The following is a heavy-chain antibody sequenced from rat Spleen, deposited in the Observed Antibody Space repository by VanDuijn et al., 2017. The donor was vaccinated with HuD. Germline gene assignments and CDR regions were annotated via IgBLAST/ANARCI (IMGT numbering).Heavy chain of an antibody. V-gene: IGHV2-32*01. D-gene: IGHD1-10*01. CDR1: GFSLTSYH. Sequence: QVQLKESGPGLVQPSQTLSLTCTVSGFSLTSYHVHWVRQPPGKGLEWMGVMWSDGDTSYNSALKSRLSISRDTSKNQVFLKLKRLQTDDTAIYYCTRSPYNNYVMDAWGQGASVTVSS. CDR2: MWSDGDT. J-gene: IGHJ4*01. CDR3: TRSPYNNYVMDA.